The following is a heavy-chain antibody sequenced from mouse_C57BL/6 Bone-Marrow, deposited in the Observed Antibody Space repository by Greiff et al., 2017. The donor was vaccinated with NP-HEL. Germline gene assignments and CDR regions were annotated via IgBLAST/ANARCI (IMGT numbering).Heavy chain of an antibody. D-gene: IGHD1-1*01. CDR1: GYTFTSYW. V-gene: IGHV1-52*01. CDR3: ARAGYYGSRYYYAMDY. CDR2: IDPSDSET. Sequence: QVQLQQPGAELVRPGSSVKLSCKASGYTFTSYWMHWVKQRPIQGLEWIGNIDPSDSETHYNQKFKDKATLTVDKSSSTAYMQLSSLTSEDSAVYYYARAGYYGSRYYYAMDYWGQGTSVTVSS. J-gene: IGHJ4*01.